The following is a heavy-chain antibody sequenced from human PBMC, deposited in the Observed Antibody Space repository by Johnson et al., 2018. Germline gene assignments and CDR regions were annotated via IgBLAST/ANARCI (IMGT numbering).Heavy chain of an antibody. CDR3: ARCHDDSSGYPDCYYMDV. CDR1: GFTFSNYG. Sequence: VQLVESGGGVVKPGKYLRLSCAVSGFTFSNYGMHWVRQAPGEGLEWVSVISHDGSNKYYAASVKGRFTISRDNSKNTLYLQMNSLRADDTAMYYCARCHDDSSGYPDCYYMDVWGKGTTVTVSS. CDR2: ISHDGSNK. V-gene: IGHV3-30*03. J-gene: IGHJ6*03. D-gene: IGHD3-22*01.